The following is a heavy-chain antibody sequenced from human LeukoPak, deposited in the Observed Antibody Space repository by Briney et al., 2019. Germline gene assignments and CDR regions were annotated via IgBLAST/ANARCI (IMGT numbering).Heavy chain of an antibody. Sequence: GGSLRLSCAASGFTFSSYAMSWVRQAPGKGLEWVSAISGSGGSTYYADSVKGRFTISRDNSKNTLYLQMNSLRAEDTAVYYCAKAHGGDSGSYSDDAFDIWGQGTMVTVSS. J-gene: IGHJ3*02. CDR2: ISGSGGST. D-gene: IGHD1-26*01. CDR1: GFTFSSYA. V-gene: IGHV3-23*01. CDR3: AKAHGGDSGSYSDDAFDI.